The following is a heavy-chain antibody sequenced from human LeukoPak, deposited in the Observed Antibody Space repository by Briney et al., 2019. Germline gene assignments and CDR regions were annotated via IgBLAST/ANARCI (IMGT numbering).Heavy chain of an antibody. CDR1: GFTVSSNY. D-gene: IGHD4-17*01. J-gene: IGHJ4*02. CDR3: ASYGDLQF. V-gene: IGHV3-48*02. Sequence: GGSLRLSCAASGFTVSSNYMNWVRQAPGKGLEWVSDISRSSGTIYYADSVKGRFIISRDNAKNSLYLQMNSLRDEDTAVYYCASYGDLQFWGQGTLVTVSS. CDR2: ISRSSGTI.